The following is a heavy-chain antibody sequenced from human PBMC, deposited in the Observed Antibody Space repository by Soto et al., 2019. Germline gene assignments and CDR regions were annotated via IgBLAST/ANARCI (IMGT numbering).Heavy chain of an antibody. Sequence: PSETLSLTCTVSGGSISSSSYYWGWIRQPPGKGLEWIGNIYYSGSTNYNPSLKSRVTISVDTSKNQFSLKLSSVTAADTAVYYCARSSWNPISNWFDPWGQGTLVTSPQ. CDR1: GGSISSSSYY. V-gene: IGHV4-39*07. J-gene: IGHJ5*02. CDR3: ARSSWNPISNWFDP. CDR2: IYYSGST. D-gene: IGHD6-13*01.